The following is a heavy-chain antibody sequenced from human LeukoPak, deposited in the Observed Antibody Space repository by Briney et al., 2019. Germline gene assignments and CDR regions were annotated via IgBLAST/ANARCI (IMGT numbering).Heavy chain of an antibody. Sequence: GGSLRLSCAASGFTVSSNYMTWVRQPPGKGLEWISIVFSGGITYHADSVKGRFTISRDNSKNTLYLQMNSLRPDDTAVYYCAREEMTTVGASYYFFALDVWGQGTTVTVSS. D-gene: IGHD4-11*01. CDR2: VFSGGIT. J-gene: IGHJ6*02. V-gene: IGHV3-66*02. CDR3: AREEMTTVGASYYFFALDV. CDR1: GFTVSSNY.